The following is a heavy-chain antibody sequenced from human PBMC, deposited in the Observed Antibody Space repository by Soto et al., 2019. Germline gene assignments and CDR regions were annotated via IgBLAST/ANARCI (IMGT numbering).Heavy chain of an antibody. V-gene: IGHV3-33*01. D-gene: IGHD4-17*01. CDR2: IVNDGSNR. CDR1: GFTFSRYG. CDR3: ARDDDYEGNVLDY. J-gene: IGHJ4*02. Sequence: QVHLVESGGGVVQPGRSLRLSCVASGFTFSRYGMHWVRQAPGEGLEWMAVIVNDGSNRDHADSVKGRFTISRDNSKKTMYLQMNSLGVEDTAMYYCARDDDYEGNVLDYWGQGTLVTVSS.